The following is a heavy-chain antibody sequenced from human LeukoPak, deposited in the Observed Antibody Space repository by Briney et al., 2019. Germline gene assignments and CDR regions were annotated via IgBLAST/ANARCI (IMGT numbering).Heavy chain of an antibody. CDR1: GYTFTSYG. Sequence: ASVKVSCKASGYTFTSYGISWVRQAPGQGLEWMGWISAYNGNTNYAQKLQGRVTMTTDTSTSTAYMELRSLRSDEPAVYYCASVPGFGQAYYDFWSPLPFWFDPWGQGTLVTVSS. D-gene: IGHD3-3*01. V-gene: IGHV1-18*01. CDR2: ISAYNGNT. J-gene: IGHJ5*02. CDR3: ASVPGFGQAYYDFWSPLPFWFDP.